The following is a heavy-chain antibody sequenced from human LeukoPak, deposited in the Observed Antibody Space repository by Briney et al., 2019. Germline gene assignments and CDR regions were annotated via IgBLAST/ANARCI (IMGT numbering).Heavy chain of an antibody. CDR3: ARSGYSSSQNWFDP. Sequence: GSSVKVSCKASGGTFSSYAISWVRQAPGQGLEWMGGIIPIFGTANYAQKFQGRVTITADESTSTACMELSSLRSEDTAVYYCARSGYSSSQNWFDPWGQGTLVTVSS. J-gene: IGHJ5*02. CDR1: GGTFSSYA. D-gene: IGHD6-13*01. V-gene: IGHV1-69*01. CDR2: IIPIFGTA.